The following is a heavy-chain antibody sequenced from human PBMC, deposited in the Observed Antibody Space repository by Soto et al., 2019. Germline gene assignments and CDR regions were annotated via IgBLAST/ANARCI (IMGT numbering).Heavy chain of an antibody. CDR3: ATVPHDLMTTVTSRHNIYMDV. D-gene: IGHD4-17*01. CDR1: GGSISSGGYY. J-gene: IGHJ6*03. Sequence: NPSATLSLTCTVSGGSISSGGYYWSWIRQHPGKGLEWIGYIYYSGSTYYNPSLKSRVTISVDTSKNQFSLKLSSVTAADTAVYYCATVPHDLMTTVTSRHNIYMDVWGKGTTVTVSS. CDR2: IYYSGST. V-gene: IGHV4-31*03.